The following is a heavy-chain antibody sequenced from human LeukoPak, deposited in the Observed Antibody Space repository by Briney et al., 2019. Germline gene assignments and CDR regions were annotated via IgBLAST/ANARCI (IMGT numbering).Heavy chain of an antibody. J-gene: IGHJ4*02. CDR3: ARICSSTDCLIPD. CDR1: GFTFSRHW. Sequence: GGSLRLSCAASGFTFSRHWMHWVRHAPGKGLVWISRINSDASDTNYADFVKGRFTISRDNAKNTVYLQINSLRDEDTAVYYCARICSSTDCLIPDWGQGTLVTVSS. CDR2: INSDASDT. V-gene: IGHV3-74*01. D-gene: IGHD2-2*01.